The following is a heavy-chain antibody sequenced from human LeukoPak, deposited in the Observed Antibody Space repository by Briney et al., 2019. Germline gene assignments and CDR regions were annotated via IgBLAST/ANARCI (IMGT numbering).Heavy chain of an antibody. CDR1: GFXFSSYS. V-gene: IGHV3-48*01. CDR2: ISSSSSMI. Sequence: PGGSLRLSCAASGFXFSSYSINWVRQAPGKGREWVSVISSSSSMIYYADSVKGRFSISRDKAKNSLYLQMNSLRAEDTAVYYCARVGSVAADDYWGQGTLVTVSS. CDR3: ARVGSVAADDY. D-gene: IGHD5/OR15-5a*01. J-gene: IGHJ4*02.